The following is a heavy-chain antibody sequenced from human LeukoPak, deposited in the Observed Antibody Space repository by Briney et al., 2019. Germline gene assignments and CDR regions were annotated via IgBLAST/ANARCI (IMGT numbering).Heavy chain of an antibody. J-gene: IGHJ3*02. CDR1: GYSISSGYY. CDR2: IYYSGST. CDR3: ATGGIVVVPAAIGEGAFDI. D-gene: IGHD2-2*01. Sequence: SETLSLTCAVSGYSISSGYYWGWIRQPPGKGLEWIGSIYYSGSTYYNPSLKSRVTISVDTSKNQFSLKLSSVTAADTAVYYCATGGIVVVPAAIGEGAFDIWGQGTMVTVSS. V-gene: IGHV4-38-2*01.